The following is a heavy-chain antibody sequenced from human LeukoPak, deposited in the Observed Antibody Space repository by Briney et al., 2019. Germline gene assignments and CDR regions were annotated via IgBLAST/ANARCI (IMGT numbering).Heavy chain of an antibody. J-gene: IGHJ4*02. D-gene: IGHD5-12*01. Sequence: SETLSLTCTVSGGSIGSTPYYWGWIRQPPGKGLEWIGTIFYSGTTYYNPSLNSRVTISVDTSKNQFSLKLTSVTAADTAVYYCARVGDSGYDPDFDYWGQGTLVTVSS. V-gene: IGHV4-39*01. CDR1: GGSIGSTPYY. CDR2: IFYSGTT. CDR3: ARVGDSGYDPDFDY.